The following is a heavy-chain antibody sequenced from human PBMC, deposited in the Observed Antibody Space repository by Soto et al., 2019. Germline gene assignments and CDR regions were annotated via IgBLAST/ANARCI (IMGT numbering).Heavy chain of an antibody. D-gene: IGHD6-13*01. V-gene: IGHV4-39*01. J-gene: IGHJ4*02. CDR1: GGSISSSSYY. Sequence: SETLSLTCTVSGGSISSSSYYWGWIRQPPGKGLEWIGSIYYSGSTYYNPSLKSRVTISVDTSKNQFSLKLSSVTAADTAVYYCAGRIAAADSFDYWGQRTLVTVSS. CDR2: IYYSGST. CDR3: AGRIAAADSFDY.